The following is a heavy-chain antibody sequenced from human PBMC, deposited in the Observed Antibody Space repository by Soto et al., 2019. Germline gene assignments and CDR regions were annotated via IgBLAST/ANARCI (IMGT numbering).Heavy chain of an antibody. V-gene: IGHV3-21*01. CDR2: FTSGSNYI. CDR3: ARVSPAAGTLSAFDI. Sequence: EVQLVESGGGLVKPGGSLRLSCAASGFTFSTYSMNWVRQAPGKGLEWVSAFTSGSNYIYYADSVKGRFTISRDNAKNSLYLQVNSLRAEDTAVYYCARVSPAAGTLSAFDIWGQGTVVTVSS. D-gene: IGHD6-13*01. J-gene: IGHJ3*02. CDR1: GFTFSTYS.